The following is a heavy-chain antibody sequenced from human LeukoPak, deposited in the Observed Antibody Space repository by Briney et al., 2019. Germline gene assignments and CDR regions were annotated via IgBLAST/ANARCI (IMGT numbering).Heavy chain of an antibody. Sequence: PSETLSLTCTVSGGSISGYYWSWFRQPPGKGLEWFGWIHNSGSTENNPSLKSRVTMSVDTSKNQISLRLYSVTAADTAVYYCARRYSSSWYYFDYWGQGTLVTVSS. CDR3: ARRYSSSWYYFDY. CDR2: IHNSGST. V-gene: IGHV4-59*01. J-gene: IGHJ4*02. D-gene: IGHD6-13*01. CDR1: GGSISGYY.